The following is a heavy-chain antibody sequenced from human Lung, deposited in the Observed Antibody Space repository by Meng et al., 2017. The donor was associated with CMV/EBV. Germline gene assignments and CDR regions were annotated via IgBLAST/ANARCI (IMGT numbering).Heavy chain of an antibody. CDR3: ARRQWRYYFDY. CDR1: GLTFSSYW. Sequence: SCAASGLTFSSYWMSWVRQAPGKGLEWVANIKQDGSEKYYVDSVKGRFTISRDNAKNSLYLQMNSLRAEDTAVYYCARRQWRYYFDYWGQGTLVTVSS. V-gene: IGHV3-7*01. CDR2: IKQDGSEK. J-gene: IGHJ4*02. D-gene: IGHD6-19*01.